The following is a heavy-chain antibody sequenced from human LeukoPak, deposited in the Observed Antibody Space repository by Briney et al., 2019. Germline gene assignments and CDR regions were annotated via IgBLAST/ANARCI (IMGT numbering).Heavy chain of an antibody. CDR1: GGSISSGSYY. CDR2: IYTSGST. D-gene: IGHD3-10*01. CDR3: ARGSGSGRKIDPYYYYYYMDV. J-gene: IGHJ6*03. Sequence: PSETLSLTCTVSGGSISSGSYYWSWIRQPAGKGLEWIGRIYTSGSTNYNPSLKSRVTISVDTSKNQFSLKLSSVTAADTAVYYCARGSGSGRKIDPYYYYYYMDVWGKGTTVTISS. V-gene: IGHV4-61*02.